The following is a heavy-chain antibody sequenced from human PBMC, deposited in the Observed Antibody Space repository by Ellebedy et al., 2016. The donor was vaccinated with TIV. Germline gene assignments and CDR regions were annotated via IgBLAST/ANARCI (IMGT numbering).Heavy chain of an antibody. CDR1: GFNFRSYW. Sequence: GESLKISCAASGFNFRSYWMTWVCQAPGKGLEWVAKIRQEGDEIYYVESVKGRFTISRDNAKHSLFLQMNSLRVEDTAVYYCARRASYGDYAVQVNPWFDPWGQGTLVTVSS. CDR2: IRQEGDEI. D-gene: IGHD4-17*01. J-gene: IGHJ5*02. V-gene: IGHV3-7*01. CDR3: ARRASYGDYAVQVNPWFDP.